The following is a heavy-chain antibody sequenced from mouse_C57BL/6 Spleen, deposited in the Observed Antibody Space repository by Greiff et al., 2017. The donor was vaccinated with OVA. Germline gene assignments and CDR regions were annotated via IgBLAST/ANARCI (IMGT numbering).Heavy chain of an antibody. CDR3: ASKDYGNSDY. CDR2: IDPSDSYT. Sequence: QVQLQQSGAELVRPGTSVKLSCKASGYTFTSYWMHWVKQRPGQGLEWIGVIDPSDSYTNYNQKFKGKATLTVDTSSSTAYMQLSSLTSEDSAVYYCASKDYGNSDYWGQGTTLTVSS. CDR1: GYTFTSYW. V-gene: IGHV1-59*01. J-gene: IGHJ2*01. D-gene: IGHD2-1*01.